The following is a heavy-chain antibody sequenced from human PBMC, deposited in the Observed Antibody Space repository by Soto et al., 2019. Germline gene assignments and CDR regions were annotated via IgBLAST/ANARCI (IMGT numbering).Heavy chain of an antibody. Sequence: QPGGSLRLSCAASGFTFSSYAMIWVRQAPGKGLEWVSAISGSGGGTYYADSVKGRFTISRDNSKNTLYLQMNSLRAEDTAVYSCAKAWMDNARQRYFDHWGQGTLVTVSS. D-gene: IGHD5-12*01. CDR2: ISGSGGGT. J-gene: IGHJ4*02. V-gene: IGHV3-23*01. CDR1: GFTFSSYA. CDR3: AKAWMDNARQRYFDH.